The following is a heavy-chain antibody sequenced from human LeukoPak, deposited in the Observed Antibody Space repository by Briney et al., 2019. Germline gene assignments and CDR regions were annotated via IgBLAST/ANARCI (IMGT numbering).Heavy chain of an antibody. CDR2: INPSGGST. D-gene: IGHD3-22*01. CDR1: GYTFTSYY. V-gene: IGHV1-46*01. CDR3: ARSHYYDSSGPYGMDV. J-gene: IGHJ6*02. Sequence: ASVKVSCKASGYTFTSYYMHWVRQAPGQGLEWMGIINPSGGSTSYAQKFQGRVTMTRDTSTSTVYMELSSLRSDDTAVYYCARSHYYDSSGPYGMDVWGQGTTVTVSS.